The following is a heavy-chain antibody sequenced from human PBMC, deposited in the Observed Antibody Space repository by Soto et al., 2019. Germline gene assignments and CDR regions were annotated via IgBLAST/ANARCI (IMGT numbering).Heavy chain of an antibody. CDR3: AKGLSGSGSYNFDY. CDR1: GFTFSSYA. V-gene: IGHV3-23*01. CDR2: ISGSGGST. Sequence: GESLKISCAASGFTFSSYAMSWVRQAPGKGLEWVSAISGSGGSTYYADSVKGRFTISRDNSKNTLYLQMNSLRAEDTAVYYCAKGLSGSGSYNFDYWGQGTLVTVSS. J-gene: IGHJ4*02. D-gene: IGHD3-10*01.